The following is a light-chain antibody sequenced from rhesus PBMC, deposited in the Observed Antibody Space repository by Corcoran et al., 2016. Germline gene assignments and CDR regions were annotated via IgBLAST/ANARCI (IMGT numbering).Light chain of an antibody. Sequence: DIQMTQSPSSLSASVGDTVTITCRASQGISNYLAWSQQQPGKAPKPLIYYASNLESGVPSRFSGSGSGTDFTLTISSLQPEEFAIYYCQQHNSYPLTVGGGTKVEIK. J-gene: IGKJ4*01. CDR3: QQHNSYPLT. V-gene: IGKV1S14*01. CDR2: YAS. CDR1: QGISNY.